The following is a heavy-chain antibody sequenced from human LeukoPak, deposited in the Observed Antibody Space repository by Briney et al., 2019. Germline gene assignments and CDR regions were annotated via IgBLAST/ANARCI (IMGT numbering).Heavy chain of an antibody. V-gene: IGHV3-23*05. CDR3: ARQLTEHFYH. CDR1: GFSFFSYA. CDR2: ITNSGRV. J-gene: IGHJ1*01. D-gene: IGHD1-1*01. Sequence: GGSLRLSCAASGFSFFSYAMAWVRQAPGKGLEWVADITNSGRVHYADSVKGRFTISRDDDKNTLHLQMNNLRVEDTAIYFCARQLTEHFYHWGQGTLVSVSS.